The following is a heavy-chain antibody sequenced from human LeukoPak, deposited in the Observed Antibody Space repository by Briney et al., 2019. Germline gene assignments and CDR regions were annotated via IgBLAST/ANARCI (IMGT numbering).Heavy chain of an antibody. CDR1: GFTFSSYG. Sequence: GGSLRLSCAASGFTFSSYGMHWVRQAPGKGLEWVAVISYDGSNKYYADSVKGRFTISRDNSKNTLYLQMNSLRAEDTAVYYCAKDYYDSSGYRGTADYWGQGTLVTVSS. CDR3: AKDYYDSSGYRGTADY. V-gene: IGHV3-30*18. CDR2: ISYDGSNK. J-gene: IGHJ4*02. D-gene: IGHD3-22*01.